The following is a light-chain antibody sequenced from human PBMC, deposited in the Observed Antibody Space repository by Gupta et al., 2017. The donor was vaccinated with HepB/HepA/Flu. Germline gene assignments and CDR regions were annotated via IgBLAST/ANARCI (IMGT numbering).Light chain of an antibody. V-gene: IGLV2-14*03. CDR3: SSYTSSITLV. Sequence: QPALTQPASVSASPGPSIPISCTGSHSDVGGYNYVSWYQQYPGKAPKLIIYDGSKRPSGVSNRFSGSKSGNTASLTISERQAEDEADYFGSSYTSSITLVFGGGTKLTVL. J-gene: IGLJ2*01. CDR1: HSDVGGYNY. CDR2: DGS.